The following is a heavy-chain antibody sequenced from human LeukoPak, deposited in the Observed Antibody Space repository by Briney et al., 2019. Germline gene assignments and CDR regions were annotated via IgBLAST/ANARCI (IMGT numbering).Heavy chain of an antibody. CDR3: ARDRRPYYDSSGSHYHYYGMDV. CDR2: IYSGGTT. Sequence: PGGSLRLSCAASGFTFSSYSMNWVRQAPGKGLEWVSVIYSGGTTYYADSVKGRFTISRDNSKNTLYLQMNSLRDEDTAVYYCARDRRPYYDSSGSHYHYYGMDVWGQGTTVTVSS. V-gene: IGHV3-53*01. CDR1: GFTFSSYS. D-gene: IGHD3-22*01. J-gene: IGHJ6*02.